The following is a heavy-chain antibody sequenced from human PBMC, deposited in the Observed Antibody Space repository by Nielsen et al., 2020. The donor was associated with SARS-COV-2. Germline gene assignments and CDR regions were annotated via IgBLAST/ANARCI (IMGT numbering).Heavy chain of an antibody. CDR2: ISWNSGSI. V-gene: IGHV3-9*01. CDR1: GFTFDDYA. Sequence: SLKISCAASGFTFDDYAMHWVRQAPGKGLEWVSGISWNSGSIGYADSVKGRFTISRDNAKNSLYLQMNSLRAEDTALYYCAKDGGYSGYDSIDYWGQGTLVTVSS. CDR3: AKDGGYSGYDSIDY. D-gene: IGHD5-12*01. J-gene: IGHJ4*02.